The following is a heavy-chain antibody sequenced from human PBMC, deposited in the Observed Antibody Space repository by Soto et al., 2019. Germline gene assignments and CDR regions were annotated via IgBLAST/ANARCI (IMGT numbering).Heavy chain of an antibody. J-gene: IGHJ4*02. CDR3: AREGVSGYYYDY. CDR2: ITGISEYK. D-gene: IGHD3-22*01. Sequence: PGGSLRLSCVVSGVSFSDYSMNWVRQAPGKGLEWVSLITGISEYKYYAGSVKDRFTVSRDNAKNSLYLQMNSLTVDDTAVYYCAREGVSGYYYDYWGQGTLVTVSS. V-gene: IGHV3-21*06. CDR1: GVSFSDYS.